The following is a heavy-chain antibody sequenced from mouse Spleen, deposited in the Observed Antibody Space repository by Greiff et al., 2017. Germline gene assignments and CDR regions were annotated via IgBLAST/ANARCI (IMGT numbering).Heavy chain of an antibody. V-gene: IGHV1-55*01. D-gene: IGHD1-1*01. J-gene: IGHJ1*01. CDR2: IYPGSGST. Sequence: VQLQQPGAELVKPGASVKMSCKASGYTFISYWITWVKQRPGQGLEWIGDIYPGSGSTNYNEKFKSKATLTVDTSSSTAYMQLSSLTSEDSAVYYCARGYGGYFDVWGAGTTVTVSS. CDR1: GYTFISYW. CDR3: ARGYGGYFDV.